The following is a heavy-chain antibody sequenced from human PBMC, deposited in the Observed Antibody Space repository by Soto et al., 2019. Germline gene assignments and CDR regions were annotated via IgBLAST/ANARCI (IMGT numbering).Heavy chain of an antibody. Sequence: QGKLVQSGPEVKKPGASVRVSCKASGYSFSGYDITWVRQAPGQGSEWRGWVSTSIVRKMSAENLQGRLSMTTDKSPATVYMELRGLRSDDTAVYYCARDSGAALYGEDALEIWGQGTMVTVSS. CDR1: GYSFSGYD. J-gene: IGHJ3*02. D-gene: IGHD3-10*01. V-gene: IGHV1-18*04. CDR2: VSTSIVRK. CDR3: ARDSGAALYGEDALEI.